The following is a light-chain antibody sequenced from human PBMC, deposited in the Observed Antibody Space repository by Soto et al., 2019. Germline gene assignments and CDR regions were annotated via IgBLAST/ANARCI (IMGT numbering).Light chain of an antibody. Sequence: EIVMTQSPTTLSVYRGERATLXXRASQSVSSTVAGYQQKPGTAPRXVIYWASSRPTGSPTRFSGSGSGTEFTLTISSLQSEDFAVYYCQQYNSWPLTFGGGTKVDIK. J-gene: IGKJ4*01. CDR3: QQYNSWPLT. V-gene: IGKV3D-15*01. CDR2: WAS. CDR1: QSVSST.